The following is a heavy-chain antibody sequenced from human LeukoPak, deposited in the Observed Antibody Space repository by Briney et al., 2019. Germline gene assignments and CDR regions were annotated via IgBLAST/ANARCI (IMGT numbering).Heavy chain of an antibody. D-gene: IGHD3-10*01. J-gene: IGHJ5*02. CDR3: AKAGGLGSYFTWFDP. CDR1: GFTFDTYA. Sequence: QTGGSLRLACAASGFTFDTYAIHWVRHAPGKCLEWVSGISWNSDTIVYADSVQGRFTISRDYAKNSVYLQMNSLRPEDTALYYCAKAGGLGSYFTWFDPWGQGTLVTVSS. V-gene: IGHV3-9*01. CDR2: ISWNSDTI.